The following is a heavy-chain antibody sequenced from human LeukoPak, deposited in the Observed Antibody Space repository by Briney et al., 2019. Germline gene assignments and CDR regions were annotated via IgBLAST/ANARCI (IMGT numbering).Heavy chain of an antibody. CDR3: AKDPSSSVGHFDY. Sequence: GGSLRLSCAASGFTFSSYGMHWVRQAPGKGLEWVAFIRYDGSNKYYADSVKGRFTISRDNSKNTLYLQMNSLRAEDTAVCYCAKDPSSSVGHFDYWGQGTLVTVSS. CDR2: IRYDGSNK. D-gene: IGHD6-19*01. V-gene: IGHV3-30*02. CDR1: GFTFSSYG. J-gene: IGHJ4*02.